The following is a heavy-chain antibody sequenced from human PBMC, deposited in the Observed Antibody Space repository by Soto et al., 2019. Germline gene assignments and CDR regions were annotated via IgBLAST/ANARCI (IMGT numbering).Heavy chain of an antibody. CDR1: GFTFDDYA. Sequence: EVQLVESGGGLVQPGRSLRLSCAASGFTFDDYAMHWVRHAPGKGLEWVAGISWNRGSIGYADSVKGRFTISTDNAKNALYLQMNSLSAEDTALYYCAKDSGLVRSFYFDYWGKGSLVTVSS. D-gene: IGHD6-13*01. CDR3: AKDSGLVRSFYFDY. V-gene: IGHV3-9*01. CDR2: ISWNRGSI. J-gene: IGHJ4*02.